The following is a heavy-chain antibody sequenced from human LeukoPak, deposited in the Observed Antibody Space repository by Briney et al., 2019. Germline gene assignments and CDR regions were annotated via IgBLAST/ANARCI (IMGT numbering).Heavy chain of an antibody. J-gene: IGHJ4*02. V-gene: IGHV1-69*05. D-gene: IGHD1-7*01. CDR2: IIPIFGTA. CDR3: AALYNWNYGVANFDY. CDR1: GYTFTSYD. Sequence: SVKVSCKASGYTFTSYDINWVRQATGQGLEWMRGIIPIFGTANYAQKFQGRVTITTDESTSTAYMELSSLRSEDTAVYYCAALYNWNYGVANFDYWGQGTLVTVSS.